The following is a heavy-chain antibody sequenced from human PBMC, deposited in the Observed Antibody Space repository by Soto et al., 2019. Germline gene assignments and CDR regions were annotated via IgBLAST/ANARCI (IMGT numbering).Heavy chain of an antibody. D-gene: IGHD3-9*01. CDR2: IYWNDDK. V-gene: IGHV2-5*01. J-gene: IGHJ5*02. CDR3: AHSRGTYYDILTGYPRPWFDP. Sequence: SGPTLVNPTQTLTLTCTFSGFSLSTSGVGVGWIRQPPGKALEWLALIYWNDDKRYSPSLKSRLTITKDTPKNQVVLTMTNMDPVDTATYYCAHSRGTYYDILTGYPRPWFDPWGQGTLVTVSS. CDR1: GFSLSTSGVG.